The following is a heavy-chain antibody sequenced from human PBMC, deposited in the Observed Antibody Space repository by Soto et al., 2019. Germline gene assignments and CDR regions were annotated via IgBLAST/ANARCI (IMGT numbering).Heavy chain of an antibody. D-gene: IGHD2-21*01. CDR1: GASISSGGYY. CDR3: AAACVGCGGFNYYGSDV. CDR2: IYFSGTT. V-gene: IGHV4-31*03. Sequence: QVQLQESGPGLVKPSQTLSLTCSVSGASISSGGYYWNWIRQHPGKGLEWIGYIYFSGTTYYNPSLKSGVTVAEDTSKNQFSPKLRSVTAADTGVYYRAAACVGCGGFNYYGSDVWAQVPTVTVSS. J-gene: IGHJ6*02.